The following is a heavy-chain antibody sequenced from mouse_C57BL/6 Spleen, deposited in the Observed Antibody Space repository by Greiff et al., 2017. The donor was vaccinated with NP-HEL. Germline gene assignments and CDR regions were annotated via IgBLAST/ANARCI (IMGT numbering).Heavy chain of an antibody. D-gene: IGHD2-2*01. V-gene: IGHV5-17*01. CDR2: ISSGSSTI. CDR1: GFTFSDYG. CDR3: ASVGYDGGDGGFAY. Sequence: EVQRVESGGGLVKPGGSLKLSCAASGFTFSDYGMHWVRQAPEKGLEWVAYISSGSSTIYYADTVKGRFTISRDNAKNTLFLQMTSLRSEDTAMYYCASVGYDGGDGGFAYWGQGTLVTVSA. J-gene: IGHJ3*01.